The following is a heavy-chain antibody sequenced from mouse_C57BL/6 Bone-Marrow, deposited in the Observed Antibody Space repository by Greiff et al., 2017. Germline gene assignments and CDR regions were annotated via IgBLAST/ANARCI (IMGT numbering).Heavy chain of an antibody. CDR2: IRHKDNGSTT. V-gene: IGHV7-3*01. J-gene: IGHJ2*01. CDR1: GFTFTDYY. CDR3: AKSLYYFDY. Sequence: EVQLVESGGGLVQPGGSLSLSCAASGFTFTDYYMSWVRQPPGKALEWLGFIRHKDNGSTTEYSLPVKGRFTISRDNSHSILYLQMNALRAEDNSTESCAKSLYYFDYWGQGTTLTVSS. D-gene: IGHD1-1*01.